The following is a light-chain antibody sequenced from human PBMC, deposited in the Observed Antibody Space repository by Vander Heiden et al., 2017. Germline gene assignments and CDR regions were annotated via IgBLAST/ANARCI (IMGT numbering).Light chain of an antibody. Sequence: DIQMTQSPSTLSASVGDRVTITCRASQSISSWLAWYQQKPGKAPKLLIYRASSLESGVPSRFSGSGSGTEFTLTISSLQPDDFATYYCQQYNSYPYTFGQGTKLEIK. V-gene: IGKV1-5*03. CDR2: RAS. J-gene: IGKJ2*01. CDR1: QSISSW. CDR3: QQYNSYPYT.